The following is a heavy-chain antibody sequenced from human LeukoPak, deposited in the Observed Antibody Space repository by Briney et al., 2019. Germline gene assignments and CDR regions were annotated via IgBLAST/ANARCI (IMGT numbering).Heavy chain of an antibody. CDR3: AREGRNHYYGSDMDV. CDR2: ISGSSIYI. CDR1: GFTFSTYS. J-gene: IGHJ6*03. V-gene: IGHV3-21*01. Sequence: PGGSLRLSCAASGFTFSTYSMNWVRQAPGKGLEWVSSISGSSIYIYYADSVKGRFTISRDNSKNTLYLQMGSLRAEDMAVYYCAREGRNHYYGSDMDVWGKGTTVTVSS. D-gene: IGHD3-10*01.